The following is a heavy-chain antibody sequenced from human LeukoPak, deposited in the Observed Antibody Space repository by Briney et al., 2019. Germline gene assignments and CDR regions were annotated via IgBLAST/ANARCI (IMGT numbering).Heavy chain of an antibody. CDR1: GYTFTVYY. CDR2: INPNSGGT. J-gene: IGHJ4*02. V-gene: IGHV1-2*02. Sequence: ASVTVSCKASGYTFTVYYMNWVRQAPGQGREWMGWINPNSGGTNYEQKFQGRVTMNGETSISTAYMELSSLRSDDTAVYYCASRKQQLVRSGHSFDYWGQGTLVTVSS. CDR3: ASRKQQLVRSGHSFDY. D-gene: IGHD6-13*01.